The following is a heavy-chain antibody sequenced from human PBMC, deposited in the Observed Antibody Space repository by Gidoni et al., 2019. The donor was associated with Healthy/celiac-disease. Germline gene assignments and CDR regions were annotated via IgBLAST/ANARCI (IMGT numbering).Heavy chain of an antibody. J-gene: IGHJ4*02. D-gene: IGHD2-21*01. CDR2: ISYDGSNK. CDR3: ARDGAGLWNFDY. Sequence: QVQLVESGGGVVQPGRSLRLSCAASAFTFSSYALHWVRQAPGKGLEWVAVISYDGSNKFYADSVKGRFTISRDNSKNTLYMQMSSLGAEDTAVYYCARDGAGLWNFDYWGQGTLVTVSS. V-gene: IGHV3-30-3*01. CDR1: AFTFSSYA.